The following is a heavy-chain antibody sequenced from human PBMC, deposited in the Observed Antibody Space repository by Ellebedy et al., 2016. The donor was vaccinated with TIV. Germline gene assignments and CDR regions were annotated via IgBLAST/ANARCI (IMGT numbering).Heavy chain of an antibody. D-gene: IGHD1-26*01. J-gene: IGHJ4*02. CDR1: GGTFSSYA. CDR3: ARDRGSGSYLAPDY. Sequence: SVKVSXXASGGTFSSYAISWVRQAPGQGLEWMGGIIPIFGTANYAQKFQGRVTITADESTSTAYMELSSLRSEDTAVYYCARDRGSGSYLAPDYWGQGTLVTVSS. V-gene: IGHV1-69*13. CDR2: IIPIFGTA.